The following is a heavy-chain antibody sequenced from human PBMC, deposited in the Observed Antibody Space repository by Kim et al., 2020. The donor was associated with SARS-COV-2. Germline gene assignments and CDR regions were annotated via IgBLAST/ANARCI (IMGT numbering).Heavy chain of an antibody. V-gene: IGHV1-18*01. CDR3: ARDNFYDYVWGSYRWRWFDP. CDR1: GYTFTSYG. D-gene: IGHD3-16*02. CDR2: ISAYNGNT. Sequence: ASVKVSCKASGYTFTSYGISWVRQAPGQGLEWMGWISAYNGNTNYAQKLQGRVTMTTDTSTSTAYMELRSLRSDDTAVYYCARDNFYDYVWGSYRWRWFDPWGQGTLVTVSS. J-gene: IGHJ5*02.